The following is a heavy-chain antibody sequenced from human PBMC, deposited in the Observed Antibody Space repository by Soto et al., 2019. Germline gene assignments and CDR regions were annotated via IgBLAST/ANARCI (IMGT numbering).Heavy chain of an antibody. Sequence: EVQLVESGGGLVQPGGSLRLSCAASGLIFSDYHMDWVRQAPGKGLEWVGRIRRKANSYTPEYAASVKGRFTISRDDSKNSLYLQMNSLKSEDTAVYYCAMLGGWSGGSSGMDVWGQGTRVTVSS. CDR1: GLIFSDYH. D-gene: IGHD6-19*01. J-gene: IGHJ6*02. CDR3: AMLGGWSGGSSGMDV. V-gene: IGHV3-72*01. CDR2: IRRKANSYTP.